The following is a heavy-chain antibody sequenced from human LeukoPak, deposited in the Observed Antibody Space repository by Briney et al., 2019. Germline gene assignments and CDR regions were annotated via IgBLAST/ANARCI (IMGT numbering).Heavy chain of an antibody. CDR1: GFTFSNSA. J-gene: IGHJ4*02. V-gene: IGHV3-11*04. CDR3: ARDQLAPGVALDY. Sequence: GGSLRLSCTASGFTFSNSAMTWIRQAPGKGLQWVSYISSSGNIIYYADSVKGRFTISRDNAKNSLFLQMNSLRAEDTAVYYCARDQLAPGVALDYWGQGTLVTVSS. D-gene: IGHD6-6*01. CDR2: ISSSGNII.